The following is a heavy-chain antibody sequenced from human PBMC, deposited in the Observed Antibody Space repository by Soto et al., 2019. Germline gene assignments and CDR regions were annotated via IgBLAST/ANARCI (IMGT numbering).Heavy chain of an antibody. J-gene: IGHJ3*01. D-gene: IGHD3-22*01. Sequence: SETLSLTCTVSGGSISSGGYYWSWIRQHPGKGLEWIGYIYHSGSTYYNTSLKSRVNISVDTSKNKFSLKLSSVTAADTAVYYCARSWAYYYDSSGYYFSHWGQGTMVTVSS. CDR3: ARSWAYYYDSSGYYFSH. V-gene: IGHV4-30-4*08. CDR2: IYHSGST. CDR1: GGSISSGGYY.